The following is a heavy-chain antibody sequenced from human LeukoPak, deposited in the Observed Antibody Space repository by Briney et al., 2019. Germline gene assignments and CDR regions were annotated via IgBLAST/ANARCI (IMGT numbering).Heavy chain of an antibody. CDR2: IYHSGST. D-gene: IGHD2-15*01. J-gene: IGHJ3*02. CDR3: ARVMVAGAFDI. Sequence: SETLSLTCTVSGYSISSGYYWGWIRQPPGKGLEWIGSIYHSGSTYYNPSLKSRVTISVDTSKNQFSLKLSSVTAADTAVYYCARVMVAGAFDIWGQGTMVTVSS. V-gene: IGHV4-38-2*02. CDR1: GYSISSGYY.